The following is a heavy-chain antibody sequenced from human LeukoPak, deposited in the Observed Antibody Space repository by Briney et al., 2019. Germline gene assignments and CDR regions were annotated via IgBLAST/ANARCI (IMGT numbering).Heavy chain of an antibody. V-gene: IGHV3-21*01. CDR1: GFTFSSYA. Sequence: GGSLRLSCAASGFTFSSYAMSWVRQAPGKGLEWVSSISSSSSYIYYADSVKGRFTISRDNAKNSLYLQMNSLRAEDTAVYYCARGGSSSSDFDYWGQGTLVTVSS. J-gene: IGHJ4*02. CDR3: ARGGSSSSDFDY. D-gene: IGHD6-6*01. CDR2: ISSSSSYI.